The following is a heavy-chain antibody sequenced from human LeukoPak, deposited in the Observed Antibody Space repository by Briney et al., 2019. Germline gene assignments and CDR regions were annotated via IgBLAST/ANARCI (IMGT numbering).Heavy chain of an antibody. D-gene: IGHD3-3*01. CDR1: GFTFSSYA. J-gene: IGHJ4*02. V-gene: IGHV3-30-3*01. CDR2: ISYDGSNK. Sequence: GGSLRLSCAASGFTFSSYAMHWVRQAPGKGLEWVAVISYDGSNKHYADSVKGRFTISRDNSKNTLYLQMNSLRAEDTAVYYCARGEWYQPYYFDYWGQGTLVTVSS. CDR3: ARGEWYQPYYFDY.